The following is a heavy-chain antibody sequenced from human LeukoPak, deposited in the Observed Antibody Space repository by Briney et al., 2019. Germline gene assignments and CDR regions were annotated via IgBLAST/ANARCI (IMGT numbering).Heavy chain of an antibody. J-gene: IGHJ5*02. CDR3: ARADRLHGGPYLIGP. CDR1: GYSFTDYY. CDR2: INPNSGGT. V-gene: IGHV1-2*02. D-gene: IGHD3-16*01. Sequence: ASVKVSCKTSGYSFTDYYMHWVRQAPGQGLEWMGWINPNSGGTSAAQKFQGRVTMTRDTSITTVYMEVSWLSSDDTAIYYCARADRLHGGPYLIGPWGQGTLVTVSS.